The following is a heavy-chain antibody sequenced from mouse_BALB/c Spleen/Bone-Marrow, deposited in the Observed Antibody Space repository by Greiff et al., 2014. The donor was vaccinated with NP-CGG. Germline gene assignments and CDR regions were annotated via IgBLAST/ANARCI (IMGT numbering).Heavy chain of an antibody. CDR2: INSGGTYT. CDR1: GFTFSSYG. J-gene: IGHJ1*02. V-gene: IGHV5-6*02. Sequence: EVMLVESGGDLVKPGGSLKLSCAASGFTFSSYGMSWVRQTPDKRLEWVATINSGGTYTYYPDSVKGRFTISRDNAKNTLYLQNNSSKAEGPGLLFWARRGNRGVRRSFEVRGAGTPVTGFS. CDR3: ARRGNRGVRRSFEV.